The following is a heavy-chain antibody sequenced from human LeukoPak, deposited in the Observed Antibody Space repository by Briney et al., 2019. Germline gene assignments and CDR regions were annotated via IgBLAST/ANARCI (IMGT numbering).Heavy chain of an antibody. V-gene: IGHV3-11*04. CDR2: ISSSGSTI. D-gene: IGHD3-22*01. CDR3: ARESYYDSSCYLGY. Sequence: GGSLRLSCAASGFTFSSYWMSWIRQAPGKGLEWVSYISSSGSTIYYADSVKGRFTISRDNAKNSLYLQMNSLRAEDTAVYYCARESYYDSSCYLGYWGQGTLVTVSS. CDR1: GFTFSSYW. J-gene: IGHJ4*02.